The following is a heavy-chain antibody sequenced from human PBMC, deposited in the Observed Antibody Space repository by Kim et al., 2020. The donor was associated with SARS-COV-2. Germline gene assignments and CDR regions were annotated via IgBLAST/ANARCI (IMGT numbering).Heavy chain of an antibody. Sequence: SETLSLTCTVSGGSISSYYWSWIRQPPGKGLEWIGYIYYSGSTNYNPSLKSRVTISVDTSKNQFSLKLSSVTAADTAVYYCARVPLGTVGMDVWGQGTTVTVSS. V-gene: IGHV4-59*01. CDR2: IYYSGST. CDR3: ARVPLGTVGMDV. CDR1: GGSISSYY. J-gene: IGHJ6*02.